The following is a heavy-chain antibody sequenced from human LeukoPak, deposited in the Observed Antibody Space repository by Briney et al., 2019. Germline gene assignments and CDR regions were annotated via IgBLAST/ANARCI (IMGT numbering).Heavy chain of an antibody. CDR3: AQQGRYYDFWSGYLGTDYYGMDV. CDR2: IQDNGNEK. D-gene: IGHD3-3*01. Sequence: GGSLRLSCATSGFTFSDYWMTWVRQAPGKGLEWVANIQDNGNEKNYVDSVKGRFTISRDNAKNSLHLQMNSLRAEDTAVYYCAQQGRYYDFWSGYLGTDYYGMDVWGQGTTVTVSS. CDR1: GFTFSDYW. J-gene: IGHJ6*02. V-gene: IGHV3-7*01.